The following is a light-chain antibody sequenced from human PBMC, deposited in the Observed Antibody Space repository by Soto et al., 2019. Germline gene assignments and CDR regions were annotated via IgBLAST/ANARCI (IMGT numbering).Light chain of an antibody. V-gene: IGKV3-15*01. CDR2: DAS. J-gene: IGKJ1*01. CDR3: QQYNSWLWT. Sequence: EIVLTQSPGTLSLSPGERATLSCRASQSVASSYLAWYQQKPGQPPRLLIYDASTRATDIPARFTGSGSGTEFTLTISSLESEDSAVYYCQQYNSWLWTFGQGTKVDIK. CDR1: QSVASSY.